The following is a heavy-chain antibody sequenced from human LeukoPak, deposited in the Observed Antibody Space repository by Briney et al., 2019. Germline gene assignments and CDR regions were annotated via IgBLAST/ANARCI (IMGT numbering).Heavy chain of an antibody. CDR3: TRTDYDSSGYYWIDY. D-gene: IGHD3-22*01. CDR1: GFTFGDYA. CDR2: IRSKAYGGTT. Sequence: PGGSLRLSCTASGFTFGDYAMSWVRQAPGKGLEWVGFIRSKAYGGTTEYAASVKGRFTISRDDSKSIAYLQMNSLKTEDTAVYYCTRTDYDSSGYYWIDYWGQGTLVTVSS. J-gene: IGHJ4*02. V-gene: IGHV3-49*04.